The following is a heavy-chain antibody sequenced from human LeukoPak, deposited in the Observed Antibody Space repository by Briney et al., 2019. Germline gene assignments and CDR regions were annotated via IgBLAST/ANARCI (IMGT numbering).Heavy chain of an antibody. CDR3: ARGGGSIAVAGTSYYYYGMDV. V-gene: IGHV3-7*05. CDR1: GFTFSIFW. Sequence: GGSLRLSCAASGFTFSIFWMSWVRHGPGKGLEWVVNIKLDGVEKYSMDSVKGRFTISRDNAKSALYLQMNSLRAEDTAVYYCARGGGSIAVAGTSYYYYGMDVWGQGTTVTVSS. J-gene: IGHJ6*02. D-gene: IGHD6-19*01. CDR2: IKLDGVEK.